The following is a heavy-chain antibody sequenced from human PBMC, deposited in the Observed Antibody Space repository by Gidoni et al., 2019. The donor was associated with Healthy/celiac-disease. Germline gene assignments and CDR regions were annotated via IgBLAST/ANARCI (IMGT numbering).Heavy chain of an antibody. Sequence: QLQLQESGPGLVKPSETLSLTCTVSGGSISSSSYYWGWIRQPPGKGLGWIGSIYYSGSTYYNPSLKSRVTISVDTSKNQFSLKLSSVTAADTAVYYCARVGWTYDQTGNWCDPWGQGTLVTVSS. CDR3: ARVGWTYDQTGNWCDP. CDR1: GGSISSSSYY. J-gene: IGHJ5*02. V-gene: IGHV4-39*07. D-gene: IGHD7-27*01. CDR2: IYYSGST.